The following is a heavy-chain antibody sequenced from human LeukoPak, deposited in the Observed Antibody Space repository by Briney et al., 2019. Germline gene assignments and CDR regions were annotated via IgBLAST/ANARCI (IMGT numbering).Heavy chain of an antibody. CDR3: AREDLCGGDCYTYDY. CDR2: ISAYNGNT. Sequence: ASVKVSCKASGYTFTNYGISWVRQAPGQGLEWMGWISAYNGNTNYAQKLQGRVTMTTDTSTSTAYMELRSLRSDDTAVYYCAREDLCGGDCYTYDYWGQGTLVTVSS. V-gene: IGHV1-18*01. J-gene: IGHJ4*02. D-gene: IGHD2-21*02. CDR1: GYTFTNYG.